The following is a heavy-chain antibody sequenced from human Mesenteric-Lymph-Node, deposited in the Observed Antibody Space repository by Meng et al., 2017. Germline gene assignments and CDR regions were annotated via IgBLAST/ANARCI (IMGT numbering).Heavy chain of an antibody. V-gene: IGHV3-30*01. CDR1: GFTFSSYW. Sequence: GESLKISCAASGFTFSSYWMSWVRQAPGKGLEWVAVISYDGSNKYYADSVKGRFTISRDNSKNTLYLQMNSLRAEDTAVYYCARDPRVRIAVAGRGRGYYYYGMDVWGQGTPVTSP. J-gene: IGHJ6*02. CDR3: ARDPRVRIAVAGRGRGYYYYGMDV. CDR2: ISYDGSNK. D-gene: IGHD6-19*01.